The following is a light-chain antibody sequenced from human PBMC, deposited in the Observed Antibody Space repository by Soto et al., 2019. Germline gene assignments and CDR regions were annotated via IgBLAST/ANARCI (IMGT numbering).Light chain of an antibody. CDR1: QSVSNN. CDR3: QQYNNWQT. CDR2: GTS. Sequence: EIVLTQSPGILSLSPGEVATLSCRASQSVSNNYLAWYQQKPGQAPRLLIYGTSTRATGIPARFSGSGSGTEFTLTISSLQSEDFAIYYCQQYNNWQTFGQGTKVDI. V-gene: IGKV3-15*01. J-gene: IGKJ1*01.